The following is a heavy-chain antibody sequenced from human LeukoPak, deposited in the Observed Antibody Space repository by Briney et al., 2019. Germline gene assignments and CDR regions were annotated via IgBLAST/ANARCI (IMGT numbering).Heavy chain of an antibody. J-gene: IGHJ4*02. CDR2: TYYRSKWYN. Sequence: SQTLSLTCAISGDSVSSNTGIWNWIRQSPSRGLEWLGRTYYRSKWYNDYAVSVKSRITINPDTSKNQFSLQLNSVTPEDTAVYYCARSYYDFWSGYYLYYFDYWGQGTLVTVSS. V-gene: IGHV6-1*01. CDR3: ARSYYDFWSGYYLYYFDY. CDR1: GDSVSSNTGI. D-gene: IGHD3-3*01.